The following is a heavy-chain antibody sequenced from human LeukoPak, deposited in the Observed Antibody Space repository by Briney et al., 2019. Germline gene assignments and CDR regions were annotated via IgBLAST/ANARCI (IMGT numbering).Heavy chain of an antibody. Sequence: PGGSLRLSCAASGFTFSSYGMHWVRQAPGKGLEWVSVTSGSGGITYYADSVKGRFTISRDNSKNTLYLQMNSLRAEDTAVYYCAKSIVGATWAGYFDYWGQGTLVTVSS. V-gene: IGHV3-23*01. CDR1: GFTFSSYG. CDR2: TSGSGGIT. D-gene: IGHD1-26*01. CDR3: AKSIVGATWAGYFDY. J-gene: IGHJ4*02.